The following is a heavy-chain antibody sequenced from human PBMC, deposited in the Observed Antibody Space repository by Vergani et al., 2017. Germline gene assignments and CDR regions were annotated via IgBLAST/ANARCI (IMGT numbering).Heavy chain of an antibody. V-gene: IGHV4-34*11. Sequence: QVQLQQWGAGLLKPSETLSLTCAVYGGSFSSYYWSWIRQPPGKGLEWIGYIYYSGSTNYNPSLKGRVTISVDTSKTQFSLKLSSVTAAGTAVYYCAGGPVGYYDYGMDVWGQGTTVTVSS. J-gene: IGHJ6*02. CDR2: IYYSGST. CDR1: GGSFSSYY. CDR3: AGGPVGYYDYGMDV. D-gene: IGHD3-16*01.